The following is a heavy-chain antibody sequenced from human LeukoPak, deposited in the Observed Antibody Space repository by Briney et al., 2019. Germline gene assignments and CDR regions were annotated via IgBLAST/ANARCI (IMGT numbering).Heavy chain of an antibody. CDR3: ARSLAQWLVRGMDV. CDR2: INAGNGNT. Sequence: ASVKVSCKASGGTFSSYAISWVRQAPGQRLEWMGWINAGNGNTKYSQKFQGRVTITRDTSASTAYMELSSLRSEDTAVYYCARSLAQWLVRGMDVWGQGTTVTVSS. J-gene: IGHJ6*02. V-gene: IGHV1-3*01. CDR1: GGTFSSYA. D-gene: IGHD6-19*01.